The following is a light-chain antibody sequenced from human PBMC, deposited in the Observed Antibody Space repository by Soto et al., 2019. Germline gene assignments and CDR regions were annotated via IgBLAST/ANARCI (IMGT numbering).Light chain of an antibody. J-gene: IGKJ4*01. CDR2: DVS. Sequence: DIQMTQSPSSVSAFVGDRVTITCRASQTLSVWLAWYQQKPGKAPNLLIYDVSTLGSGVPSRFSGSGSGTDFTLTISNLQPDDFATYYCQQYNSDPLTFGGGTKVDIK. V-gene: IGKV1-5*01. CDR1: QTLSVW. CDR3: QQYNSDPLT.